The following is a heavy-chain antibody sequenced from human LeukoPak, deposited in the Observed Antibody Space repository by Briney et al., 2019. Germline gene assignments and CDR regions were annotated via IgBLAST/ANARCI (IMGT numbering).Heavy chain of an antibody. CDR2: ISSSSSTI. D-gene: IGHD1-7*01. Sequence: GGSLRLSCAASGFTFSSYSMNRVRQAPGKGLEWVSYISSSSSTIYYADSVKGRFTISRDNAKNSLYLQMNSLRDEDTAVYYCARDARRGVELKAFDIWGQGTMVTVSS. V-gene: IGHV3-48*02. CDR3: ARDARRGVELKAFDI. J-gene: IGHJ3*02. CDR1: GFTFSSYS.